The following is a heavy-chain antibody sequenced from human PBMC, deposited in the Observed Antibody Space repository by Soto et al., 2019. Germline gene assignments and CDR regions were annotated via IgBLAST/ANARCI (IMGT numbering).Heavy chain of an antibody. CDR2: MYPGDSDT. CDR1: GYDFNTNW. J-gene: IGHJ4*01. V-gene: IGHV5-51*01. Sequence: GESLKISCRGSGYDFNTNWFGWVRQLPGKGLEWVGIMYPGDSDTRYNPSLQGHVTLSADVTVSTAFLQWRSLKTSDTGMYFCARLPRDCNKTSCYYADHCGHGPQVTVYS. CDR3: ARLPRDCNKTSCYYADH. D-gene: IGHD2-2*01.